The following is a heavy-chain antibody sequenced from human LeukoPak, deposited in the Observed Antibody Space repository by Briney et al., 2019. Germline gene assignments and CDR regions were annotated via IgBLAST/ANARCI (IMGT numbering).Heavy chain of an antibody. CDR2: IYSGGST. CDR3: ARGVHYYDSSGSAGY. CDR1: GFTVSSNY. Sequence: GGSLRLSCAASGFTVSSNYMSWVRQAPGKGLEWVSVIYSGGSTYYADSVKGRFTISRDNSKNTLYLQMNSLRAEDTAVYYCARGVHYYDSSGSAGYWRQGTLVTVSS. J-gene: IGHJ4*02. D-gene: IGHD3-22*01. V-gene: IGHV3-53*01.